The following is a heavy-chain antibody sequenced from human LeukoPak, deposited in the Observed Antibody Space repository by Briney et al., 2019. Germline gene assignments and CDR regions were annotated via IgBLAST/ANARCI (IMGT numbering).Heavy chain of an antibody. CDR1: GDSISSTTYY. CDR3: ASRVYGLGSFNY. D-gene: IGHD3-10*01. Sequence: SETLSLTCTVSGDSISSTTYYWDWIRQPPGKGLEWIGSIYNSGTTYYNPSLKSRVTISVDTSKDQFSLKVSSVTAADTAVYYCASRVYGLGSFNYWGQGTLVTVSS. V-gene: IGHV4-39*01. J-gene: IGHJ4*01. CDR2: IYNSGTT.